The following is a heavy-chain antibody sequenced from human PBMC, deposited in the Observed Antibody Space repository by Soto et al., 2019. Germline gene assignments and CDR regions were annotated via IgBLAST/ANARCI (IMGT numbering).Heavy chain of an antibody. D-gene: IGHD3-3*01. CDR3: ARYKDDFWSGYHYYFDY. J-gene: IGHJ4*02. V-gene: IGHV3-7*03. CDR2: IKQDGSEK. CDR1: GFTFSSYW. Sequence: EVQLVESGGGLVQPGGSLRLSCAASGFTFSSYWMSWVRQAPGKGLEWVANIKQDGSEKYYVDSVKGRFTISRDNAKNSLYLQMNSLIAEDTAVYYCARYKDDFWSGYHYYFDYWGQGTLVTVSS.